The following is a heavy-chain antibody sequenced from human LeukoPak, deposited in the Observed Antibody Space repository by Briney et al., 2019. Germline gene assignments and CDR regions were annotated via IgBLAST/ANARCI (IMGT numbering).Heavy chain of an antibody. Sequence: ASVKVSCKASGYTFTGYYMHWVRQAPGQGLEWMGWINPNSGGTNYAQKFQGRVTMTRDTSISTAYMELSRLRSDDTAVYYCARGRFRGYYYGSGSAGVGHFDPWGQGTLVTVSS. CDR3: ARGRFRGYYYGSGSAGVGHFDP. CDR2: INPNSGGT. V-gene: IGHV1-2*02. CDR1: GYTFTGYY. J-gene: IGHJ5*02. D-gene: IGHD3-10*01.